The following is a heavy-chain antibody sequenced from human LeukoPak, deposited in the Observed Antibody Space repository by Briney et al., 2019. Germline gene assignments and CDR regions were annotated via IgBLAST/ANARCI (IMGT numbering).Heavy chain of an antibody. Sequence: ETLSLTCAVYGGSFSGYYWSWIRQPPGKGLERIGEINHSGSTYYNPSLKSRVTISVDTSKNQFSLKLSSVTAADAAVYYCTRRLDYSSSWYSRQTFDYWGQGTLVTVSS. CDR2: INHSGST. J-gene: IGHJ4*02. CDR1: GGSFSGYY. V-gene: IGHV4-34*01. CDR3: TRRLDYSSSWYSRQTFDY. D-gene: IGHD6-13*01.